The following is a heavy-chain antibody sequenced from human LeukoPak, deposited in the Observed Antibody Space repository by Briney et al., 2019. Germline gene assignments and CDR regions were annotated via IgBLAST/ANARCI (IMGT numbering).Heavy chain of an antibody. CDR1: GFTFSSYA. CDR3: AKGKLERSYYYGMDV. J-gene: IGHJ6*02. CDR2: ISYDGSNK. Sequence: QPGGSLRLSCAASGFTFSSYAMHWVRQAPGKGLEWVAVISYDGSNKYYADSVKGRFTISRDNSKNTLYLQMNSLRAEDTAVYYCAKGKLERSYYYGMDVWGQGTTVTVSS. D-gene: IGHD1-1*01. V-gene: IGHV3-30*04.